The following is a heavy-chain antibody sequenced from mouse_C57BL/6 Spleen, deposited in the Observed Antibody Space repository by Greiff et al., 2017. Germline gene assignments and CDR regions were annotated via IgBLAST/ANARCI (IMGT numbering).Heavy chain of an antibody. Sequence: QVQLQQSGAELARPGASVKLSCKASGYTFTSYGISWVKQRTGQGLEWIGEIYPRSGNTYYNEKFKGKATLTAAKSSRPAYMALRSLTSEDSAVYFCAGYGTTVVATFDYWGQGTTRTVSS. CDR1: GYTFTSYG. CDR2: IYPRSGNT. CDR3: AGYGTTVVATFDY. V-gene: IGHV1-81*01. J-gene: IGHJ2*01. D-gene: IGHD1-1*01.